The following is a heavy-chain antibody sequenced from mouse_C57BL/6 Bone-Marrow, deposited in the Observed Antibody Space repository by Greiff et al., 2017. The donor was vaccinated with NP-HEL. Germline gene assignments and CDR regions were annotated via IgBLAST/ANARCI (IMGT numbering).Heavy chain of an antibody. D-gene: IGHD2-1*01. V-gene: IGHV1-47*01. CDR1: GYTFTTYP. CDR2: FHPYNDDT. CDR3: ARGGNYWYYFDY. J-gene: IGHJ2*01. Sequence: VMLVESGAELVKPGASVKMSCKASGYTFTTYPIEWVKQNHGKSLEWIGNFHPYNDDTEYNEKFKNKATLTVEKSSSTVHLELSRLTSDDSSVYYCARGGNYWYYFDYWGQGTTLTVSS.